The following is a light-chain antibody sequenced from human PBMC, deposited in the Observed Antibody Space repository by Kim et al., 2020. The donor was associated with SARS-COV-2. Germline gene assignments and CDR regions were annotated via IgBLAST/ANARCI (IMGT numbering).Light chain of an antibody. J-gene: IGKJ1*01. CDR3: QQRSNWPT. CDR1: QSVSSY. CDR2: DAS. Sequence: SLYPGEIATLSCRASQSVSSYLAWYQQKPGQAPRLLIYDASNRATGIPARFSGSGSGTDFTLTISSLEPEDFAVYYCQQRSNWPTFGQGTKVDIK. V-gene: IGKV3-11*01.